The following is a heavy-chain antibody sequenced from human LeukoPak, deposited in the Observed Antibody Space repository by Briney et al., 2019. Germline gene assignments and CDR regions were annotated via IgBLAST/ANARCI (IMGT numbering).Heavy chain of an antibody. J-gene: IGHJ2*01. CDR2: INPNSGGT. Sequence: ASVKVSCKASGYTFTGYYMHWVRQAPGQGLEWMGWINPNSGGTNYAQKFQGRVTMTRDTSTTTAYMELSRLSSDDTAVYYCARHPGRVTNDWYFDLWGRGTLVTVS. V-gene: IGHV1-2*02. CDR3: ARHPGRVTNDWYFDL. D-gene: IGHD4-23*01. CDR1: GYTFTGYY.